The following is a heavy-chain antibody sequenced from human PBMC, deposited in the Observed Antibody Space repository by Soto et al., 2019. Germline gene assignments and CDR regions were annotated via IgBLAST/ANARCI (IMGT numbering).Heavy chain of an antibody. Sequence: SLRLSCASSGFTFSSYCIHWVRQAPGKGLEWVAVIWYDGSNKYDADSVKGRFTISRDNSKNTLYLQMNSLRAEDTAVYYCARDVSGYYGVRGFDYWGQGTLVTVSA. J-gene: IGHJ4*02. D-gene: IGHD3-22*01. CDR1: GFTFSSYC. CDR3: ARDVSGYYGVRGFDY. CDR2: IWYDGSNK. V-gene: IGHV3-33*01.